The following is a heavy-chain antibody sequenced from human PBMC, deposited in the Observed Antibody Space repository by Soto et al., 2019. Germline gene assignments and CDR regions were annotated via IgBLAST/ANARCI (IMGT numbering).Heavy chain of an antibody. CDR1: GGSFSGYY. CDR2: INHSGST. D-gene: IGHD2-15*01. CDR3: ARSRRVVVAATRNWCDP. V-gene: IGHV4-34*01. J-gene: IGHJ5*02. Sequence: QVQLQQWGAGLLKPSETLSLTCAVYGGSFSGYYWSWIRQPPGKGLEWIGEINHSGSTNYNPSLKGRVTISLDTSKNQFSLKLSSVTAAATAVYYCARSRRVVVAATRNWCDPWGQGTLVTVSS.